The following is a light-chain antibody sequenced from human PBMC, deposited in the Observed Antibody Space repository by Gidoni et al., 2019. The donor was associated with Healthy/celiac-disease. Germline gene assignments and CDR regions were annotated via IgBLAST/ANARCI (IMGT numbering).Light chain of an antibody. CDR2: DAS. CDR1: QGISSS. Sequence: IQLTQSPSFLSASVGDRVTITCRASQGISSSLARYQQQPGKAPKLLLYDASTLPSGVPSRFRGSGSGTEFTLTISSLQPEDFATYYCQQLNSYPRAFGPGTKVEIK. V-gene: IGKV1-9*01. J-gene: IGKJ3*01. CDR3: QQLNSYPRA.